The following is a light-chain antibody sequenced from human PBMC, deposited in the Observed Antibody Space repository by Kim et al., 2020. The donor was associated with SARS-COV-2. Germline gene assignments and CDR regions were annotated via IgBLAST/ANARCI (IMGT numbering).Light chain of an antibody. CDR2: QDS. CDR3: QAWDSTTWV. V-gene: IGLV3-1*01. CDR1: KLGNKY. Sequence: VSPGKTASITCSGDKLGNKYVCWYRQKPGQSPALVIYQDSLRPSGIPERFSGSNSGNTATLTISGTQAMDEADYYCQAWDSTTWVFGGGTKLTVL. J-gene: IGLJ3*02.